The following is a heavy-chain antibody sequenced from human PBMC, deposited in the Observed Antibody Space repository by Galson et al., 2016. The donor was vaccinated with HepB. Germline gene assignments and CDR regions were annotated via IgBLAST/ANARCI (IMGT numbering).Heavy chain of an antibody. V-gene: IGHV1-3*01. CDR1: GYNFTTYT. CDR2: INVGSGTT. D-gene: IGHD1-7*01. CDR3: ARRPHPRYSSGRGELGWIYYVMDG. Sequence: SVKVSCKASGYNFTTYTMHWVRQAPGQRLEWMGWINVGSGTTKYSQKLQERVTITRDTSATTVYMGLISLRSEDTVVYYCARRPHPRYSSGRGELGWIYYVMDGWGQGTTVAVSS. J-gene: IGHJ6*02.